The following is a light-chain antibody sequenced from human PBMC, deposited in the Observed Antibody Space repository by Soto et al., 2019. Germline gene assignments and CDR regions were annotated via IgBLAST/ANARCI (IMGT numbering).Light chain of an antibody. CDR2: DAS. J-gene: IGKJ2*01. Sequence: EIVLTQSPATLSLSPGERATLSCRASQSVSSYLAWYQQKPGQAPRLLIYDASNKATGNPARFSGSGSGTDFTLTISGLEPEDFAVYYWQQRSNWPPMYTFGEGTKLEI. V-gene: IGKV3-11*01. CDR1: QSVSSY. CDR3: QQRSNWPPMYT.